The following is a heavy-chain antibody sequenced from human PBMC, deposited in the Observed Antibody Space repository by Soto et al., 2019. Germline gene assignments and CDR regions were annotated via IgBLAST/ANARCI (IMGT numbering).Heavy chain of an antibody. J-gene: IGHJ6*02. D-gene: IGHD1-1*01. Sequence: QVQLVQSGAEVVKPGSSVKVSCKASRDTFDTFAISWVRQAPGQGLEWMGGIIPIFRTPDYGQKLQGRVPITADESTSTAYMGLGSLRSEDTAVYYWAGDKDREQLGGNYYYALDVWGQGTTVTVSS. CDR3: AGDKDREQLGGNYYYALDV. V-gene: IGHV1-69*12. CDR2: IIPIFRTP. CDR1: RDTFDTFA.